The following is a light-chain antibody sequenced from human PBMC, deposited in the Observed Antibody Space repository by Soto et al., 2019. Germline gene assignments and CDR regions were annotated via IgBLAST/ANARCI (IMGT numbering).Light chain of an antibody. CDR2: AAS. J-gene: IGKJ5*01. V-gene: IGKV1-9*01. CDR1: QGIGNY. Sequence: DIQLTQSPSFLSASVGDRVPITCRASQGIGNYLAWYQQRPGKAPKLLIYAASTLQSGVPSRFSGSGSGTEFTLTINSLQPEDSATYYCQHRNNYPAIIFCQGTRLEIK. CDR3: QHRNNYPAII.